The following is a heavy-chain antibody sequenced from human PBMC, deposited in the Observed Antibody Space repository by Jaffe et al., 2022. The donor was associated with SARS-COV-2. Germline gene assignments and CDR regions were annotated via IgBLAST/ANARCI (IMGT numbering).Heavy chain of an antibody. CDR1: GGSISSYY. J-gene: IGHJ3*02. CDR3: ARGSPYIAVAASGRASAFDI. Sequence: QVQLQESGPGLVKPSETLSLTCTVSGGSISSYYWSWIRQPAGKGLEWIGRIYTSGSTNYNPSLKSRVTMSVDTSKNQFSLKLSSVTAADTAVYYCARGSPYIAVAASGRASAFDIWGQGTMVTVSS. D-gene: IGHD6-19*01. CDR2: IYTSGST. V-gene: IGHV4-4*07.